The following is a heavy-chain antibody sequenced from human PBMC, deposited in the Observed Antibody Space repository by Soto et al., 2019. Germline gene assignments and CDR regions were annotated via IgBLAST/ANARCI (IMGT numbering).Heavy chain of an antibody. V-gene: IGHV1-69*12. CDR3: GREGDMTTVPPHYFDY. Sequence: QVQLVQSGAEVKKPGSSVKVSCKASGGTFSSYAISWVRQAPGQGLEWMGGIIPIFGTANYAQKFQGRVTITADESTSTAYMELSSLRSEDTAVYYCGREGDMTTVPPHYFDYWGQGTLVTVSS. CDR1: GGTFSSYA. J-gene: IGHJ4*02. D-gene: IGHD4-17*01. CDR2: IIPIFGTA.